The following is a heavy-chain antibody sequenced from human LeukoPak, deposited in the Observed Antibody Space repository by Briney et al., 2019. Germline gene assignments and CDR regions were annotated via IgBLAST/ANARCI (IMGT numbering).Heavy chain of an antibody. J-gene: IGHJ4*02. D-gene: IGHD1-1*01. CDR3: ARCDNWNDDY. CDR2: IYYSGST. V-gene: IGHV4-39*01. Sequence: TLSLTCXVSGGSISSSSYYWGWIRQPPGKGLEWIESIYYSGSTYYNPSLKSRVTISVDSSKSPFPLKLSSMTPAHTAVYYCARCDNWNDDYWGQGTLLTLSS. CDR1: GGSISSSSYY.